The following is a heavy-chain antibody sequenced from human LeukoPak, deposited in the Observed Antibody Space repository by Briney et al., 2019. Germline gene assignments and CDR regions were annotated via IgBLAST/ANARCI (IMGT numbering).Heavy chain of an antibody. J-gene: IGHJ4*01. CDR2: ISYDGSNK. CDR3: AKGIYSSGWSYFDY. V-gene: IGHV3-30*07. D-gene: IGHD6-19*01. Sequence: PGRSLRLSCAASGFTFSSYAMHWVRQAPGKGLGWVAVISYDGSNKYYADSVKGRFTISRDNSKNTLYLQMNSLRAEDTAVYYCAKGIYSSGWSYFDYWGHGTLVTVSS. CDR1: GFTFSSYA.